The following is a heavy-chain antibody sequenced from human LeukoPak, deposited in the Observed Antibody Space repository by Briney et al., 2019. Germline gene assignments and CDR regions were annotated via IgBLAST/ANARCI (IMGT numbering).Heavy chain of an antibody. J-gene: IGHJ4*02. D-gene: IGHD3-22*01. CDR2: ISGSGSDI. Sequence: GGSLRLSCAVSGFTFSDQYMSWIRQAPGKGLEYLSYISGSGSDISYADSVKGRFTISRDNAKNSLYLQMNSLRAEDTAVYYCARTRITMIVGLASRFDYWGQGTLVTVSS. CDR1: GFTFSDQY. V-gene: IGHV3-11*04. CDR3: ARTRITMIVGLASRFDY.